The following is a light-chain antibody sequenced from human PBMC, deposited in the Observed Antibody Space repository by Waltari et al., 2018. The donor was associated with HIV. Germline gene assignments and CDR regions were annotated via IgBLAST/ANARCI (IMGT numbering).Light chain of an antibody. Sequence: SYVLTQPPSVSVAPGQTANIPCGGDNISRKSMHWYQHKPGQAPLLVMYYDKDRPSGIPERFSGSNSGSTATLIISRVEAGDEADYYCQVWDGGSDDPVVFGGGTKLTVV. CDR1: NISRKS. CDR3: QVWDGGSDDPVV. J-gene: IGLJ3*02. CDR2: YDK. V-gene: IGLV3-21*04.